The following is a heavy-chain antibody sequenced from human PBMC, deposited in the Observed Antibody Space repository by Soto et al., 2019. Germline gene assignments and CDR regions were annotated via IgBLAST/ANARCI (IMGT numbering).Heavy chain of an antibody. V-gene: IGHV1-69*14. CDR3: ARATYYFHSRDYHWFDP. CDR2: ITPVFGTA. CDR1: GGSFSSYA. D-gene: IGHD3-22*01. J-gene: IGHJ5*02. Sequence: QDQLVQSGAEVKKPGSSVKVSCKASGGSFSSYAIHWVRQAPGQGLEWMGEITPVFGTADYAQKFQGRIRITADTSGGVVSMELSSLKFDDTAVYCCARATYYFHSRDYHWFDPWGQGTLVTVSS.